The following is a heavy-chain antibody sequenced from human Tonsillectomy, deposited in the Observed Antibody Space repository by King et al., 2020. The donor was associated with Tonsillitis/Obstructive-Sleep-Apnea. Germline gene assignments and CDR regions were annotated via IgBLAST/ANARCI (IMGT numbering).Heavy chain of an antibody. CDR3: AAEAPHPARMRLLHSAFHI. CDR2: VDPENGET. V-gene: IGHV1-24*01. CDR1: GYSLTELS. J-gene: IGHJ3*02. D-gene: IGHD5-18*01. Sequence: QLVQSGAEVKKPGASVKVSCKVSGYSLTELSMHWVRQAPGKGLEWMGGVDPENGETICAQKFQGRVTMTEDTSTDTAYMELSSLRSEDTAVYYCAAEAPHPARMRLLHSAFHIWGKGTMVAVSS.